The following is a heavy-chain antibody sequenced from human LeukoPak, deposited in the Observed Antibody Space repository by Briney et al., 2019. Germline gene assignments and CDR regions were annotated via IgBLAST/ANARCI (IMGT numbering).Heavy chain of an antibody. V-gene: IGHV3-7*01. Sequence: GGSLRLSCAASGFAFNNYWMSWVRQAPGKGLEWVANIKRDGSEKYYVDSMRGRFTISRDNAKNSLYLQMNSLRAEDTAVYYCARALWSGPVYYGMDVWGQGTTVTVSS. D-gene: IGHD3-10*01. J-gene: IGHJ6*02. CDR2: IKRDGSEK. CDR3: ARALWSGPVYYGMDV. CDR1: GFAFNNYW.